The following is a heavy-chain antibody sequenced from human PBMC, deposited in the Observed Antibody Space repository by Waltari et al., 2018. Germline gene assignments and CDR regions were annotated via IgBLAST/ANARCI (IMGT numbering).Heavy chain of an antibody. CDR2: ISGIYDDI. D-gene: IGHD5-12*01. V-gene: IGHV3-23*01. CDR3: VKDQVATRLYYYYAMDV. CDR1: GFPFSYYA. Sequence: EVQVLESGGGLVQPGGSLRLTCTGSGFPFSYYAMIRVRQGPGKGLEWVSVISGIYDDIYDADSVRGRFTISRDNSNNTVYLQMNSLKVEDTAKYYCVKDQVATRLYYYYAMDVWGQGTTVTVSS. J-gene: IGHJ6*02.